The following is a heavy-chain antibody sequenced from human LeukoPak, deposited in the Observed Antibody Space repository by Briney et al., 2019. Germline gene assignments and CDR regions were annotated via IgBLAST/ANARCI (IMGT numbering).Heavy chain of an antibody. CDR1: RGTFSSYT. D-gene: IGHD2-15*01. CDR2: IIPILGIA. V-gene: IGHV1-69*02. J-gene: IGHJ5*02. Sequence: ASVKVSCMASRGTFSSYTISWVRQAPGQGLEWMGRIIPILGIANYAQKFQGRVTITADKSTSTAYMELSSPRSEDTAVYYCARQGYCSGGSCKPNNWFDPWGQGTLVTVS. CDR3: ARQGYCSGGSCKPNNWFDP.